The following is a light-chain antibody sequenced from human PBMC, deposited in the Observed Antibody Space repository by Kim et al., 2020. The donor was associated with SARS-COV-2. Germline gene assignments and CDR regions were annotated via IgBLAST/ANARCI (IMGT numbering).Light chain of an antibody. Sequence: QSVLTQPRSVSGSPGQSVTISCTGTNTDIGRFNYVSWYQQYPGKVPKLIIYDVFKRPSGVPDRFSGSKSGNTASLTISGLQADDEADYYCCSYTGSPYVFGPGTKVTVL. V-gene: IGLV2-11*01. CDR1: NTDIGRFNY. CDR2: DVF. J-gene: IGLJ1*01. CDR3: CSYTGSPYV.